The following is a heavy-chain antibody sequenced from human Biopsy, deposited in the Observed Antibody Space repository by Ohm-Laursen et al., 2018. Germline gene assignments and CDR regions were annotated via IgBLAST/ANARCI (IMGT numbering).Heavy chain of an antibody. J-gene: IGHJ4*02. CDR2: IHYSGNT. CDR3: TRAGGGKIYGL. CDR1: GVSINTGGYY. V-gene: IGHV4-31*03. D-gene: IGHD3-3*01. Sequence: SETLSLTYTVSGVSINTGGYYWTWIRQHPGTGLEWLGYIHYSGNTLYNLSLKSRLTISVDTSRNQFSLELTSVTAADTALYYCTRAGGGKIYGLWGQGTLVTVSS.